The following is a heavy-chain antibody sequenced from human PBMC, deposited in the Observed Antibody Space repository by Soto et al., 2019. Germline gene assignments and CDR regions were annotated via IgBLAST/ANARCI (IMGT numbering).Heavy chain of an antibody. D-gene: IGHD4-4*01. V-gene: IGHV3-7*03. J-gene: IGHJ6*02. CDR1: GFTFSSYW. CDR2: IKQDGSEK. CDR3: ARDPGNPGYYYYGMDV. Sequence: GGSLRLSCAASGFTFSSYWMSWVRQAPGKGLEWVANIKQDGSEKYYVDSVKGRFTISRDSAKNSLYLQMNSLRAEDTAVYYCARDPGNPGYYYYGMDVWGQGTTVTVSS.